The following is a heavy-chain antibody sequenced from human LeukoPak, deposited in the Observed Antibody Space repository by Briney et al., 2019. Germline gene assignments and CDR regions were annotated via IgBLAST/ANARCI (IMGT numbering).Heavy chain of an antibody. CDR1: GGSLNGHY. V-gene: IGHV4-34*01. Sequence: SETLSLTCAVYGGSLNGHYWSWIRQPPGKGLEWIGEGSESGSTNYNPSLKSRVTISVDTSKNQFSLKMSSVTAADTAVYYCAISAGRQIQTARAIDYWGQGTLVTVSS. D-gene: IGHD1-14*01. J-gene: IGHJ4*02. CDR3: AISAGRQIQTARAIDY. CDR2: GSESGST.